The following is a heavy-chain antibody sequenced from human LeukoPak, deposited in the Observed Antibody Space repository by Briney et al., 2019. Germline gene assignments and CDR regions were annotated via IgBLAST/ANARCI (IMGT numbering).Heavy chain of an antibody. J-gene: IGHJ6*02. Sequence: ASVKVSCKASGYTFTSYGISWVRQAPGQGLEWMGWISAYNGNTNYAQKLQGRVTMTTDTSTSTASMELRSLRSDDTAVYYCARGEYNIVVVPAATSYYYYYYGMDVWGQGTTVTVSS. D-gene: IGHD2-2*01. CDR3: ARGEYNIVVVPAATSYYYYYYGMDV. CDR2: ISAYNGNT. V-gene: IGHV1-18*01. CDR1: GYTFTSYG.